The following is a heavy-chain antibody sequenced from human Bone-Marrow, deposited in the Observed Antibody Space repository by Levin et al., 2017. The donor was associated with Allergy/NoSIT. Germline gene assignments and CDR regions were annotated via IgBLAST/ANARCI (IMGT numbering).Heavy chain of an antibody. V-gene: IGHV1-18*01. CDR2: ISPDTTKT. CDR3: MRRRYYDSSGFYHTDY. Sequence: GESLKISCKASGYTFRNHGISWVRQAPGQGLEWMGWISPDTTKTNFAQKFQGRLTLTTDTSTSTAYMEMRSLRSDDTAVYYCMRRRYYDSSGFYHTDYWGQGTLVTVSS. D-gene: IGHD3-22*01. CDR1: GYTFRNHG. J-gene: IGHJ4*02.